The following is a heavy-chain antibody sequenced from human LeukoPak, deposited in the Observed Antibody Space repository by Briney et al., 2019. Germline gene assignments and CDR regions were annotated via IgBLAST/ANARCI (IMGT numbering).Heavy chain of an antibody. Sequence: SETLSLTCAVYGGSFSGYYWSWIRQPPGKGLEWIGEINHSGSTNYNPSLKSRVTISVDTSKNQFSLKLSSVTAADTAVYYCARGRPPHYYDSSSYPFDYWGQGTLVTVSS. CDR3: ARGRPPHYYDSSSYPFDY. CDR1: GGSFSGYY. D-gene: IGHD3-22*01. CDR2: INHSGST. J-gene: IGHJ4*02. V-gene: IGHV4-34*01.